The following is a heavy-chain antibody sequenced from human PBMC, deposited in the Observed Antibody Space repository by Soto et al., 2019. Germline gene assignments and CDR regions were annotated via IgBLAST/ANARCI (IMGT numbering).Heavy chain of an antibody. Sequence: GGSLRLSCAASGFTFSSYSMNWVRQAPGKGLEWVSSISSSSSYIYYADSVKGRFTISRDNAKNSLYLQMNSLRAEDTAVYYCARDLTTVTADAFDIWGQGTMVTVSS. CDR2: ISSSSSYI. D-gene: IGHD4-17*01. CDR1: GFTFSSYS. CDR3: ARDLTTVTADAFDI. J-gene: IGHJ3*02. V-gene: IGHV3-21*01.